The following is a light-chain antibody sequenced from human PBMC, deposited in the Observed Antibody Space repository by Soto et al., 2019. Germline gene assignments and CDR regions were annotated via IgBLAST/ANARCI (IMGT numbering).Light chain of an antibody. CDR3: PQRRNWPGT. V-gene: IGKV3-11*01. CDR2: DAS. Sequence: LSQSAAALSLKQEERATLSCRASQSVSSYFAWYQQKPGQAPRLLIYDASNRATGVPARFSGSGSGTDFTLTIISLQAEDFVVYYCPQRRNWPGTFAHG. J-gene: IGKJ3*01. CDR1: QSVSSY.